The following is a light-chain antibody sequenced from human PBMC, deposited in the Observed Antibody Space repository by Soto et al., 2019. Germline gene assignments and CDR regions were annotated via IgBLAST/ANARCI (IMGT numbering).Light chain of an antibody. J-gene: IGKJ4*01. V-gene: IGKV4-1*01. CDR2: WAS. CDR3: QQYYSTPRALT. Sequence: DVVMTQSPDSLAVSLGERATINCKSSRSVLYSSNNKNYLAWYQQKPGQPPKLLISWASTRESGVPDRFSGSGSGTDFTLTISSLQAEDVAVYYCQQYYSTPRALTFGGGTKVDIK. CDR1: RSVLYSSNNKNY.